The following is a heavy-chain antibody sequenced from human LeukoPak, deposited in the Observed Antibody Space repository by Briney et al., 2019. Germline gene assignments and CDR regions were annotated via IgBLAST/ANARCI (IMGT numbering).Heavy chain of an antibody. CDR2: INPSGGSA. CDR3: ARDQGGGTYFDY. CDR1: GCTFTSYY. D-gene: IGHD2-15*01. Sequence: ASVKVSCKASGCTFTSYYIHWVRQAPGQGLECMGLINPSGGSASYSQKFQGRVTMTRDMSTSTVYMELSSLRSEDTAVYYCARDQGGGTYFDYWGQGTLVTVSS. V-gene: IGHV1-46*01. J-gene: IGHJ4*02.